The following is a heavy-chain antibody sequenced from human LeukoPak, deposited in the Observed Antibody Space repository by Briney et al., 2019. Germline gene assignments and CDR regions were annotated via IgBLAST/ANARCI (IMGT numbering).Heavy chain of an antibody. J-gene: IGHJ4*02. D-gene: IGHD3-10*01. CDR3: ARDGGSGSYPSFGWD. CDR1: EFTFSTYG. Sequence: PGRSLRLSCAASEFTFSTYGMHWVRQAPGKGLEWVALISYDGSTKHYADSVKGRFTISRDNSNNTLYLQMNSLRAEDTAVYYCARDGGSGSYPSFGWDWGQGTLVTVSS. CDR2: ISYDGSTK. V-gene: IGHV3-30*03.